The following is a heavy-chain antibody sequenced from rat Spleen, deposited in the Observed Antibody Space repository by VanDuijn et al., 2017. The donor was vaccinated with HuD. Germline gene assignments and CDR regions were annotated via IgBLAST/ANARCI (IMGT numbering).Heavy chain of an antibody. Sequence: EVQLVESGGGLVQPGRSLKLSCAASGFTFSNYGMAWVRQTPTKGLEWVASISTGGGNTYYRDSVKGRFTISRDNAKNTQYLQMDSLRSEDTATYYCARLTMMVLITAYWYFDFWGPGTMVTVSS. CDR2: ISTGGGNT. V-gene: IGHV5S14*01. D-gene: IGHD1-12*02. J-gene: IGHJ1*01. CDR1: GFTFSNYG. CDR3: ARLTMMVLITAYWYFDF.